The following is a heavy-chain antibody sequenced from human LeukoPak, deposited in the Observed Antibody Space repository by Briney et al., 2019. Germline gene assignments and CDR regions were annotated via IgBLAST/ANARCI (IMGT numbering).Heavy chain of an antibody. J-gene: IGHJ6*03. Sequence: SETLSLTCTVSGGSISSSSYYWGWIRQPPGKGLEWIGSIYYSGSTYYNPSLKSRVTISVDTSKNQFSLKLSSVTAADTAVYYCARVGISTDPPGDYMDVWGKGTTVTVSS. D-gene: IGHD4-17*01. CDR1: GGSISSSSYY. CDR2: IYYSGST. CDR3: ARVGISTDPPGDYMDV. V-gene: IGHV4-39*07.